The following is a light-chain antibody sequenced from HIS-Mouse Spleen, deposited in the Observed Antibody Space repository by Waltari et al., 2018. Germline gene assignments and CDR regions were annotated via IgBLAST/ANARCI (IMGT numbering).Light chain of an antibody. CDR3: QVWDSSSDHVV. Sequence: SYALTHPPSVSVAPGTTARITCGGNNIGSKSVHWYQQKPGQAPLLVVYDDSDRPSGIPERFSGSNSGNTATLTISRVEDGDEADYYCQVWDSSSDHVVFGGGTKLTVL. CDR2: DDS. V-gene: IGLV3-21*03. J-gene: IGLJ2*01. CDR1: NIGSKS.